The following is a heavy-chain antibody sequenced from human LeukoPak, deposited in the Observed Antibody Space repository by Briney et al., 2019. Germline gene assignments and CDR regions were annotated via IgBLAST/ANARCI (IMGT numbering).Heavy chain of an antibody. V-gene: IGHV4-59*04. CDR3: ASGTLDAFDI. J-gene: IGHJ3*02. CDR2: IYHSGST. Sequence: SETLSLTCTVSGGSISSYYWSWIRQPPGKGLEWIGSIYHSGSTYYNPSLKSRVTISVDTSKNQFSLKLSSVTAADTAVYYCASGTLDAFDIWGQGTMVTVSS. CDR1: GGSISSYY. D-gene: IGHD3-10*01.